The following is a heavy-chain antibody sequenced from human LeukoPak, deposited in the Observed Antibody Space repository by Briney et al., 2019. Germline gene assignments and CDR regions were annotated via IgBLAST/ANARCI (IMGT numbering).Heavy chain of an antibody. CDR1: GFTVGTNS. D-gene: IGHD2-21*01. V-gene: IGHV3-53*01. CDR3: ASAREYCGSAECCEYFLH. CDR2: IYSGGST. Sequence: GGSLRLTCAASGFTVGTNSMSGVRQSPGKGLEWVSVIYSGGSTYYADSVNGRFTISRDNSRNTLFLQMNSLRAEDTALYYCASAREYCGSAECCEYFLHWGQGPLVTVSS. J-gene: IGHJ1*01.